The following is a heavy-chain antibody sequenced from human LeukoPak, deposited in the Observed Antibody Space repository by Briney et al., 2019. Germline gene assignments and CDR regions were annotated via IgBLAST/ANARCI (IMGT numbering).Heavy chain of an antibody. CDR2: IYYSGST. J-gene: IGHJ2*01. Sequence: PSETLSLTCTVSGGSFSSTTYFWGWIRQPPGKGLEWIGSIYYSGSTYYNSSLKSRVTMSEDTSKNQFSLKLNSVTAADTAVYHCARQRRGYSSRWYGWYFDLWGRGTLVTVSS. D-gene: IGHD6-13*01. CDR1: GGSFSSTTYF. CDR3: ARQRRGYSSRWYGWYFDL. V-gene: IGHV4-39*01.